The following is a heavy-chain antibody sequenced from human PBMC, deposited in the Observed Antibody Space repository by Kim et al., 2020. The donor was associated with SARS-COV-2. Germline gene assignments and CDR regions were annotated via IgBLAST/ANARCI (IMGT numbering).Heavy chain of an antibody. CDR2: ISSSGSTI. J-gene: IGHJ4*02. CDR1: GFTFSSYE. D-gene: IGHD3-22*01. V-gene: IGHV3-48*03. CDR3: ARTPTYYYDSSGYYYFDY. Sequence: GGSLRLSCAASGFTFSSYEMNWVRQAPGKGLEWVSYISSSGSTIYYADSVKGRFTISRDNAKNSLYLQMNSLRAEDTAVYYCARTPTYYYDSSGYYYFDYWGQGTLVTVSS.